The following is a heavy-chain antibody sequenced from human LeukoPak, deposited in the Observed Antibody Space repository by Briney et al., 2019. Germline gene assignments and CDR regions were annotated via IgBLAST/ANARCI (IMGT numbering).Heavy chain of an antibody. Sequence: PSETLSLTCAVSGGSISSGGYSWSWTRQPPGKGLEWIGYIYHSGSTYYNPSLKSRVTISVDRSKNQFSLKLSSVTAADTAVYYCARGVAWFGEFPFDYWGQGTLVTVSS. V-gene: IGHV4-30-2*01. J-gene: IGHJ4*02. CDR1: GGSISSGGYS. CDR2: IYHSGST. D-gene: IGHD3-10*01. CDR3: ARGVAWFGEFPFDY.